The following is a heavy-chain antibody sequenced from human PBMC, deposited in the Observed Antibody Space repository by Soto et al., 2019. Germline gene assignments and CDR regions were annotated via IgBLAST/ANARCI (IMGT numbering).Heavy chain of an antibody. CDR1: GFSLSASEVG. V-gene: IGHV2-5*02. CDR2: IYGDDEK. J-gene: IGHJ3*01. Sequence: QITLKESGPTLVKPTQTLLLTCTFSGFSLSASEVGVGWIRQPPGKALEWLALIYGDDEKLYTPSLKRRLTIRKDTAKNQVVLTMTRMDPEDTATYYCAQSKWELLRAFEVWGQGIKVTVSS. CDR3: AQSKWELLRAFEV. D-gene: IGHD1-26*01.